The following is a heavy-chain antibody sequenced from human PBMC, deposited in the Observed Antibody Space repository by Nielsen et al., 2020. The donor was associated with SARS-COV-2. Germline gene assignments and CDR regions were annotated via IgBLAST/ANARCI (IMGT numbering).Heavy chain of an antibody. CDR3: AKGVTNFGVIIDPLDY. D-gene: IGHD3-3*01. V-gene: IGHV3-23*01. J-gene: IGHJ4*02. Sequence: GESLKISCGASGFTFSDYAMTWVRQAPGKGLEWLTGIGGRGSVTYYADSVKGRFTISRDNSKNTLSLQMNSLRVEDTAVYYCAKGVTNFGVIIDPLDYWGQGTLVTVSS. CDR2: IGGRGSVT. CDR1: GFTFSDYA.